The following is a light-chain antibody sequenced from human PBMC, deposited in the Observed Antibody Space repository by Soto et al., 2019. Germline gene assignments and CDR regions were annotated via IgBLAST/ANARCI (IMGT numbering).Light chain of an antibody. CDR1: QSVSSK. Sequence: VLTEAPGTLSLSPVERATLSWRASQSVSSKLAWFQQKPGQAPSLVIYGVSTRATGVPVRFSGSGSGTEFTLTIDSLQSEDFAVYYCQQYNNWPHTFGQGT. CDR3: QQYNNWPHT. V-gene: IGKV3-15*01. J-gene: IGKJ2*01. CDR2: GVS.